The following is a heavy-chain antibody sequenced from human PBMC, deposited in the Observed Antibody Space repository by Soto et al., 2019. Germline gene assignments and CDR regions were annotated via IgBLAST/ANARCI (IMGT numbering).Heavy chain of an antibody. CDR1: GFTFSSYS. CDR2: ISSSSSYI. CDR3: ARDRITGTSEVDY. Sequence: GGSLRLSCAASGFTFSSYSMNWVRQAPGKGLEWVSSISSSSSYIYYADSVKGRFTISRDNAKNSLYLQMNSLRVEDTAVYYCARDRITGTSEVDYWGQGTLVTVSS. J-gene: IGHJ4*02. V-gene: IGHV3-21*01. D-gene: IGHD1-7*01.